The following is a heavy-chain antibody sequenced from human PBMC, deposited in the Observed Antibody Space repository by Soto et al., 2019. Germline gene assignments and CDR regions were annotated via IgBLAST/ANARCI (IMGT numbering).Heavy chain of an antibody. J-gene: IGHJ4*02. V-gene: IGHV4-39*07. Sequence: PSETLSLTCTVSGGSIRSSTYYWGWIRQPPGKGLEWIGYIYHSGSIYYNPSLKSRVTISVDRSKNQFSLKLSSVTAADTAVYYCARVPDYWAQGTLVPVSS. CDR1: GGSIRSSTYY. CDR2: IYHSGSI. CDR3: ARVPDY.